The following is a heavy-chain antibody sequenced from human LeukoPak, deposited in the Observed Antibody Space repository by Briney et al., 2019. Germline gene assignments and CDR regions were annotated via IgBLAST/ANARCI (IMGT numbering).Heavy chain of an antibody. Sequence: SETLSLTCAVSGDSISSNYWWTWVRQPPGKGLEWIGEIHHSESTNFNPTLKSRVTISVDKSKNHFSLSLTSVSAADTAVYYCARGIPGYFGTSGYYYEYWGQGILVTVSS. J-gene: IGHJ4*02. CDR1: GDSISSNYW. CDR2: IHHSEST. D-gene: IGHD3-22*01. CDR3: ARGIPGYFGTSGYYYEY. V-gene: IGHV4-4*02.